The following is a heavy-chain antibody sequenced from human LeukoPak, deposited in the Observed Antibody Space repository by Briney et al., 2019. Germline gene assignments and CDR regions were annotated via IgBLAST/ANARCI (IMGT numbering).Heavy chain of an antibody. Sequence: GASVKVSCKASGGTFSSYAISWVRQAPGQGLEWTGGIIPIFGTANYAQKFQGRVTITADESTSTAYMELSSLRSEDTAVYYCARGGYCSSTTCYQNYWGQGTLVTVSS. CDR1: GGTFSSYA. CDR3: ARGGYCSSTTCYQNY. CDR2: IIPIFGTA. V-gene: IGHV1-69*13. D-gene: IGHD2-2*01. J-gene: IGHJ4*02.